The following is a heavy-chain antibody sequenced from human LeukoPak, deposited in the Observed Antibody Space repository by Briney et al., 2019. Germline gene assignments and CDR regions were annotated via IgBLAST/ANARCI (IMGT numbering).Heavy chain of an antibody. CDR3: ARLKLGAYFDL. V-gene: IGHV4-61*05. CDR2: VYNSGDT. D-gene: IGHD3-16*01. CDR1: GGSISSSSYY. Sequence: ASETLSLTCTVSGGSISSSSYYWGWIRQPPGKGLEWVGYVYNSGDTGKNPSLKSRVTILLDTPKNQCSLKLTSVSAADTAVYYCARLKLGAYFDLWGRGTLVTVSS. J-gene: IGHJ2*01.